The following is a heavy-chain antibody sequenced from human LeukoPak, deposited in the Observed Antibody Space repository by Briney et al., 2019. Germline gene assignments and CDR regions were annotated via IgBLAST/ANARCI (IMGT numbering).Heavy chain of an antibody. Sequence: PSETLSLTCTVSGGSISSSTSYWGWIRQPPGQGLEWIGNIYYGGSTYYNPSLKSRVSISVDTSKNQFSLSLSSMTAADTAVYYCARWMETPRGYFDYWGQGTVVTVSS. D-gene: IGHD1-1*01. J-gene: IGHJ4*02. CDR1: GGSISSSTSY. V-gene: IGHV4-39*01. CDR2: IYYGGST. CDR3: ARWMETPRGYFDY.